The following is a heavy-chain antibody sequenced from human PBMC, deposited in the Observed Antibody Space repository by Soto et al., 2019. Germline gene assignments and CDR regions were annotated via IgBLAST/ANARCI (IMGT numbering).Heavy chain of an antibody. J-gene: IGHJ4*02. Sequence: EVQLVESGGGLVKPGGSLRLSCAASGFTFSTYSINWVRQAPGKGLEWVSSISPRSTYIYYADSMKGRFTISRDDAKNSVYLQMSSLRAEDTAVYYCARLAGRSHEVGYYFDYWGQGTLVAVSS. CDR3: ARLAGRSHEVGYYFDY. CDR2: ISPRSTYI. CDR1: GFTFSTYS. D-gene: IGHD1-26*01. V-gene: IGHV3-21*01.